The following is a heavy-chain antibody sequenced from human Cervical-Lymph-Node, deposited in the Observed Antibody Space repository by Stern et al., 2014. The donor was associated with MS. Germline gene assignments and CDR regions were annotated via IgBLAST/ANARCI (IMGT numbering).Heavy chain of an antibody. CDR3: ARSGYYGIDV. V-gene: IGHV4-61*08. J-gene: IGHJ6*02. CDR1: GDSVSSEDYY. D-gene: IGHD1-26*01. CDR2: IYYRGRP. Sequence: QVQLQESGPGLVRPSETLSLTCTASGDSVSSEDYYWSWLRQSPGKDLEWIGYIYYRGRPNYNPSRKIRLTIAMDTDKNQFSLKLICVTAADTAVYYCARSGYYGIDVWGQGTTVIVSS.